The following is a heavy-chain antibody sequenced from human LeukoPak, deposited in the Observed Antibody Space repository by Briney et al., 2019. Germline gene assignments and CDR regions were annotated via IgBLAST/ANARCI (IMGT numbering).Heavy chain of an antibody. D-gene: IGHD4-23*01. Sequence: SETLSLTCAVSGGSISSGGYSWSWIRQPPGKGLEWIGYIYHSGSTYYTPSLKSRVIISLDRSKNQFSLKLSSVTAADTAVYYCARAVITLFDYWGQGTLVTVSS. V-gene: IGHV4-30-2*01. CDR1: GGSISSGGYS. J-gene: IGHJ4*02. CDR2: IYHSGST. CDR3: ARAVITLFDY.